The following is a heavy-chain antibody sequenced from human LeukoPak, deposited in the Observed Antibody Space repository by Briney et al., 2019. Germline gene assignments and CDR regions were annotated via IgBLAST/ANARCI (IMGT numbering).Heavy chain of an antibody. CDR1: GYTFTSYG. D-gene: IGHD1-26*01. V-gene: IGHV1-18*01. CDR3: VRGLVGATAGDYYYGMDV. Sequence: ASVKVSCKASGYTFTSYGINWVRQAPGQGLEWMGWISAYNGNTNYAQRLQGRVTMTTDTSTSTAYMELRSLRSDDTAVYYCVRGLVGATAGDYYYGMDVWGQGTTVTVSS. J-gene: IGHJ6*02. CDR2: ISAYNGNT.